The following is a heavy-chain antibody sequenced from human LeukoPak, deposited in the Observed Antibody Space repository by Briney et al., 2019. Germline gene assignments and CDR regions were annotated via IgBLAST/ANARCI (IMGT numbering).Heavy chain of an antibody. CDR1: GGSISSSSYY. Sequence: SETLSLTCTVSGGSISSSSYYWGWICQAPGKGLEWIGSIYYSGSTYYNPSLESRVTISVDTSKNQFSLKLSSVTAADTAVYYCASLRYFDWLREYYFDYWGQGTLVTVSS. J-gene: IGHJ4*02. CDR3: ASLRYFDWLREYYFDY. CDR2: IYYSGST. D-gene: IGHD3-9*01. V-gene: IGHV4-39*07.